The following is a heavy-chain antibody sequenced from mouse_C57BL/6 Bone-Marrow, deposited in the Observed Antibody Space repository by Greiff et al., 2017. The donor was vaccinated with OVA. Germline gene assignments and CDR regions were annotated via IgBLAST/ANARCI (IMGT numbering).Heavy chain of an antibody. Sequence: QVQLQQPGAELVKPGASVTMSCKASGYTFPSYWITWVKQRPGQGLEWIGDIYPGSGSTNYNEKFKSKATLTVDTSSSTAYMQLSSLTSEDSAVYYSARSNYGSSYWYFDVWGTGTTVTVSS. D-gene: IGHD1-1*01. CDR1: GYTFPSYW. CDR2: IYPGSGST. CDR3: ARSNYGSSYWYFDV. J-gene: IGHJ1*03. V-gene: IGHV1-55*01.